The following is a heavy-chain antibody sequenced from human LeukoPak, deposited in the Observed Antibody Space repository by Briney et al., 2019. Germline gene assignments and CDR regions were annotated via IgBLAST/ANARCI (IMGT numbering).Heavy chain of an antibody. J-gene: IGHJ4*02. CDR3: ARDPSYGDYADY. CDR1: GFSSSSYA. CDR2: ISSSGSTI. V-gene: IGHV3-48*03. Sequence: GTLCLSCAASGFSSSSYAMSWVRQTPGEGLEWGSYISSSGSTIYYADSVKGRFTISRDNAKNSLYLQMNSLRAEDTAVYYCARDPSYGDYADYWGQGTLVTVSS. D-gene: IGHD4-17*01.